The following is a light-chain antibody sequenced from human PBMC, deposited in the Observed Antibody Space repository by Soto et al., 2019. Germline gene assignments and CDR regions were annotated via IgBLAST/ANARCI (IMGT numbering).Light chain of an antibody. CDR3: QHRINWPPIT. CDR2: DAF. V-gene: IGKV3-11*01. CDR1: QSVGSD. J-gene: IGKJ5*01. Sequence: EIVLTQSPATLSLSPGERATLSSRASQSVGSDLAWYQQKPGQAPRLLIYDAFNRATDIPARFSGSGSGTDFTLTISSLEPEDFAVYYCQHRINWPPITFGQGTRLEI.